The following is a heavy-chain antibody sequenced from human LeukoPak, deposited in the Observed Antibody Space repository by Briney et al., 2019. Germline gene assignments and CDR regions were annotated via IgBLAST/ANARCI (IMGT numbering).Heavy chain of an antibody. V-gene: IGHV3-30*19. CDR3: ARCTTGTTEIDY. Sequence: GGSLRLSCATSGFTFNRFGMHWVRQAPGKGLEWVAVISYDGSNKYYADSVKGRFTISRDNSKNTLYLQMNSLRAEDTAVYYCARCTTGTTEIDYWGQGTLVTVSS. CDR1: GFTFNRFG. J-gene: IGHJ4*02. D-gene: IGHD1-1*01. CDR2: ISYDGSNK.